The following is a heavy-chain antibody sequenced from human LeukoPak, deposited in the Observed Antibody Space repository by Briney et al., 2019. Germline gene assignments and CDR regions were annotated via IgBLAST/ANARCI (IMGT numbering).Heavy chain of an antibody. CDR1: GFTFSSYA. J-gene: IGHJ4*02. Sequence: PGASLRLSCAASGFTFSSYAMSWVRQAPGEGLEWVSAISGSGGSTYYADSVKGRFTISRDNSKNTLYLQMNSLRAEDTAVYYCAKAAGDIVVVPAAMEGDYWGQGTLVTVSS. CDR2: ISGSGGST. V-gene: IGHV3-23*01. D-gene: IGHD2-2*01. CDR3: AKAAGDIVVVPAAMEGDY.